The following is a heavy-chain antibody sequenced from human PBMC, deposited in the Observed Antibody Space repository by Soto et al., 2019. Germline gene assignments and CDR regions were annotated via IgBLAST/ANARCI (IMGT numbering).Heavy chain of an antibody. CDR1: GGSISSGGYY. V-gene: IGHV4-31*03. J-gene: IGHJ4*02. CDR2: IYYSGST. Sequence: SETLSLTCTVSGGSISSGGYYWSWIRQHPGKGLEWIGYIYYSGSTYYNPSLKSRVTISVDTSKNQFSLKLSSVTAADTAVYYCAIDLITGRYFDYWGQGTLVTVSS. CDR3: AIDLITGRYFDY. D-gene: IGHD3-22*01.